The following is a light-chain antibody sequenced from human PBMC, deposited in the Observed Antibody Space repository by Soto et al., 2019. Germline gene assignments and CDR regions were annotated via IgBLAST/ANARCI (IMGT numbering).Light chain of an antibody. Sequence: QSALTQPASVSGSPGQSITISCTGSNSDIGTYNYVSWYQQHPGKAPKLIIYEVTNRPSEVSDRFSGSKSGNTASLTISGLQSDDEAFYHCSSYSATTTYILFGGGTQLTVL. CDR2: EVT. J-gene: IGLJ2*01. CDR1: NSDIGTYNY. CDR3: SSYSATTTYIL. V-gene: IGLV2-14*01.